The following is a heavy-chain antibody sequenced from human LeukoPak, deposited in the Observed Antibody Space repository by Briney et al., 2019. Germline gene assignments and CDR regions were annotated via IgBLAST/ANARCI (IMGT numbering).Heavy chain of an antibody. D-gene: IGHD3-10*01. J-gene: IGHJ6*02. V-gene: IGHV4-34*01. CDR3: ARGFARGRYDYYGMDV. CDR2: INHSGST. Sequence: SETLSLTCAVHGGSFSGYYWSWIRQPPGKGLKWSGEINHSGSTNYNPSLKSRVTISVDTSKNQFSLKLSSVTAADTAVYYCARGFARGRYDYYGMDVWGQGTTVSVSS. CDR1: GGSFSGYY.